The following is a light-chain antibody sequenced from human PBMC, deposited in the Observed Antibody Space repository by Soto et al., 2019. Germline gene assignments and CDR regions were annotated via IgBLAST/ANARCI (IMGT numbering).Light chain of an antibody. V-gene: IGKV1-5*03. CDR1: QSISSR. CDR3: QQYYSYST. CDR2: KAS. Sequence: DIQMTQAPSTLSASVVARVTITCRASQSISSRLAWYQQKPGKAPKVLIYKASSLESGVPSRFSGSGSGTEFTLTSSSLQSDDFATYYCQQYYSYSTFGQGTKLEIK. J-gene: IGKJ2*01.